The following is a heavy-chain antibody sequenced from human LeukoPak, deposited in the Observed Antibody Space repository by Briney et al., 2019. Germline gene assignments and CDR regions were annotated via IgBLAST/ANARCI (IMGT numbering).Heavy chain of an antibody. V-gene: IGHV4-30-2*01. CDR1: GGSISCGGYY. CDR2: IYHSGST. Sequence: SETLSLTCTVSGGSISCGGYYWSWIRQPPGKGLEWIGYIYHSGSTYYNPSLKSRVTISVDRSKNQFSLKLSSVTAADTAVYYCARTIVGATRVSDYWGQGTLVTVSS. D-gene: IGHD1-26*01. J-gene: IGHJ4*02. CDR3: ARTIVGATRVSDY.